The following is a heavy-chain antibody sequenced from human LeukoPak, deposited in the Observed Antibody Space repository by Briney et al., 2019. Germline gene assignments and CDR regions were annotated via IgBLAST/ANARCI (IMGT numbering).Heavy chain of an antibody. CDR1: GYTFTSYD. V-gene: IGHV1-2*02. J-gene: IGHJ6*02. D-gene: IGHD2-15*01. CDR2: INPNSGGT. Sequence: ASVTVSCKASGYTFTSYDINWVRQAPGQGLEWMGWINPNSGGTNYAQKFQGRVTMTRDTSTSTAYMELSRLRSDDTAVYYCARDELKRYCSGGSCYKSKPSSPRMDVWGQGTTVTVSS. CDR3: ARDELKRYCSGGSCYKSKPSSPRMDV.